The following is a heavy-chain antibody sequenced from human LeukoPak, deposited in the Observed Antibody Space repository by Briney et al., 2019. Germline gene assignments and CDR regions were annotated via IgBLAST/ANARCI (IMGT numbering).Heavy chain of an antibody. CDR3: ARVSHYYGSEIEY. J-gene: IGHJ4*02. D-gene: IGHD3-10*01. V-gene: IGHV1-18*01. Sequence: ASVEVSCKASGYTFNSYDITWVRQAPGQGLEWMGWISAYNGNTNYAQKVQGRVTMTTDTSTSTAYMELRSLRSDDTAVYYCARVSHYYGSEIEYWGQGTLVTVPS. CDR1: GYTFNSYD. CDR2: ISAYNGNT.